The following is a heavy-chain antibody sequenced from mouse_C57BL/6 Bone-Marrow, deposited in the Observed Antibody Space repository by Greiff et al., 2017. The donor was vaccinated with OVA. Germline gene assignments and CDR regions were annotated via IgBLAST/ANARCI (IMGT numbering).Heavy chain of an antibody. Sequence: VQLQQSGAELARPGASVKMSCKASGYTFTSYTMHWVKQRPGQGLEWIGYINPSSGYTKYNQKFKDKATLTADKSSSTAYMPLSSLTSEDSAVYYCARGGLRLYAMDYWGQGTSVTVSS. CDR3: ARGGLRLYAMDY. V-gene: IGHV1-4*01. CDR2: INPSSGYT. CDR1: GYTFTSYT. J-gene: IGHJ4*01. D-gene: IGHD2-4*01.